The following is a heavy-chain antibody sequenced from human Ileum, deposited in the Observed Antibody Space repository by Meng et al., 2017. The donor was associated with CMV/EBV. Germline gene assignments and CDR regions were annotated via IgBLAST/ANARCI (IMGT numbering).Heavy chain of an antibody. CDR2: ISSTGHIT. Sequence: LRLSCAASGCTFNDYVVTCVRQAPGRGLEWVSSISSTGHITYYADSVKGRFTISRDNSKNTLYLQMNSLRAEDTAVYYCVGGYFFDWWGQGILVTVSS. CDR1: GCTFNDYV. D-gene: IGHD2-15*01. CDR3: VGGYFFDW. V-gene: IGHV3-23*01. J-gene: IGHJ4*02.